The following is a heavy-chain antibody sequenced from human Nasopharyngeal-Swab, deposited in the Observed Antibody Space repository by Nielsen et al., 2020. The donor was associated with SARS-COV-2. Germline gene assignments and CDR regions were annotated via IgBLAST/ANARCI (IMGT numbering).Heavy chain of an antibody. D-gene: IGHD1-26*01. CDR1: GFSLSPSGMC. CDR2: IDWDDDK. V-gene: IGHV2-70*11. J-gene: IGHJ6*03. CDR3: ARILRDSGSYAPYYYYYMDV. Sequence: SGPTLVKPTQTLTLTCTFSGFSLSPSGMCVSWIRQPPGKALEWLARIDWDDDKYYSTSLKTRLTISKDTSKNQVVLTMTNMDPVDTATYYCARILRDSGSYAPYYYYYMDVWGKGTTVTVSS.